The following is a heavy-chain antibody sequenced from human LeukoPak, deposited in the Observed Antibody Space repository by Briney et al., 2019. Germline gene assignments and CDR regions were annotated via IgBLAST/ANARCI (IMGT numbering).Heavy chain of an antibody. CDR3: TRDGGSWSHLDY. V-gene: IGHV3-73*01. D-gene: IGHD1-26*01. CDR1: GFIFSEWA. J-gene: IGHJ4*02. Sequence: PGGSLTLPCEGSGFIFSEWAIHWVRQASGKGLEWVGRIDTRGKGSATAYAASVRGRFTLSRDDSKSTAYLQMSSLKTEDTAAYFCTRDGGSWSHLDYWGQGVLVTVSS. CDR2: IDTRGKGSAT.